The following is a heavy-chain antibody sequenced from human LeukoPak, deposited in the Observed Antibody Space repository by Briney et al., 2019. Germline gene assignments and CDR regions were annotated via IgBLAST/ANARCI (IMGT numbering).Heavy chain of an antibody. D-gene: IGHD6-19*01. V-gene: IGHV4-61*02. CDR3: ASSAVAGTAHYYYYGMDV. Sequence: PSETLSLTCAVSGGSISSGGYSWSWIRQPAGKGLEWIGRIYTSGSTNYNPSLKSRVTMSVDTSKNQFSLKLSSVTAADSAVYYCASSAVAGTAHYYYYGMDVWGQGTTVTVSS. CDR1: GGSISSGGYS. CDR2: IYTSGST. J-gene: IGHJ6*02.